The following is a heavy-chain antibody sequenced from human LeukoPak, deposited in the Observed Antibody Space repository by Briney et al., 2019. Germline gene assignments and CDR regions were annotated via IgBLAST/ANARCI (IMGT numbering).Heavy chain of an antibody. D-gene: IGHD5-24*01. V-gene: IGHV4-31*03. CDR1: GGSISSGGYS. Sequence: PSETLSLTCTVSGGSISSGGYSWSWIRQHPGKGLEWIGYIYYSGSTYYNPSLKSRVTISVDTSKNQFSLKLSSVTAADTAVYYCARESRDGHALDIWGQGTMVTVSS. J-gene: IGHJ3*02. CDR2: IYYSGST. CDR3: ARESRDGHALDI.